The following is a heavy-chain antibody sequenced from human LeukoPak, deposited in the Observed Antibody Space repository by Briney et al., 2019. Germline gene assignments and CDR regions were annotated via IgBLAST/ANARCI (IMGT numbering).Heavy chain of an antibody. CDR3: AKVKYYYDSSGYFPDAFDI. D-gene: IGHD3-22*01. V-gene: IGHV3-23*01. CDR2: ISGSGGST. J-gene: IGHJ3*02. CDR1: GFTFSSYA. Sequence: GGSLRLSSAASGFTFSSYAMSWVRQAPGKGLEWVSAISGSGGSTYYADSVKGRFTISRDNSKNTLYLQMNSLRAEDTAVYYCAKVKYYYDSSGYFPDAFDIWGQGTMVTVSS.